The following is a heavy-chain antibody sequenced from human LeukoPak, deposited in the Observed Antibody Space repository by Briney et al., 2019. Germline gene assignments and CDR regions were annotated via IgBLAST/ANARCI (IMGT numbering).Heavy chain of an antibody. CDR2: IYHSGST. V-gene: IGHV4-38-2*02. J-gene: IGHJ5*02. D-gene: IGHD6-13*01. Sequence: SETLSLTCTVSGYSISSGYYWGWIRQPPGKGLEWTGSIYHSGSTYYNPSLKSRVTISVDTSKNQFSLKLSSVTAADAAVYYCAGYSNSWLGWFDPWGQGTLVTVSS. CDR3: AGYSNSWLGWFDP. CDR1: GYSISSGYY.